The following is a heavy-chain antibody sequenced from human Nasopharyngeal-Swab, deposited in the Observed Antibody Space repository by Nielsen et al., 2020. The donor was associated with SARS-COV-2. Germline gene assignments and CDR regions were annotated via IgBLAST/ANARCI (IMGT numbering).Heavy chain of an antibody. CDR2: ITGSGGGA. J-gene: IGHJ4*02. CDR3: AEVYSYFDI. D-gene: IGHD2-15*01. CDR1: GFTFSNSA. Sequence: GGSLRLSCAASGFTFSNSAMSWVRQFPGKGLEWVATITGSGGGAYSADSVKGRFTISRDNLKNTLYLQMSSLRADDTAVYYCAEVYSYFDIWGQGTLVTVSS. V-gene: IGHV3-23*01.